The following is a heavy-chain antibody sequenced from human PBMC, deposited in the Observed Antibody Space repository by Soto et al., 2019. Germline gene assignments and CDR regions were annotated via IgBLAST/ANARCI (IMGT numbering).Heavy chain of an antibody. V-gene: IGHV3-48*01. D-gene: IGHD3-22*01. J-gene: IGHJ4*02. CDR2: IRSSGESK. Sequence: EVQLVESGGGVVQPGGSLRLSCAASGFTFTSHHMNWVRQAPGKGLEWVSFIRSSGESKYYADSVKGRFTISRDNAENSLYLQMNSLRAEDTAVYYCARDRGSYDSSGYPLFDYWGQGMLVTVSS. CDR3: ARDRGSYDSSGYPLFDY. CDR1: GFTFTSHH.